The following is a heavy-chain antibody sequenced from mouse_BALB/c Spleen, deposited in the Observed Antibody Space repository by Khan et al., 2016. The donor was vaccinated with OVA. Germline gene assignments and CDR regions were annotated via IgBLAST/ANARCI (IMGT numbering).Heavy chain of an antibody. CDR3: TRDRIDY. V-gene: IGHV1-7*01. CDR2: INPTSGYT. Sequence: QVQLKESGAELAKPGASVKMSCKASGYTFTTYWMHWVKQRPGQGLEWIGYINPTSGYTDNNEKFKDRATLSADKSTSPAYMQLISLTSEDSAVYYCTRDRIDYWGQGTTLTVSA. J-gene: IGHJ2*01. CDR1: GYTFTTYW.